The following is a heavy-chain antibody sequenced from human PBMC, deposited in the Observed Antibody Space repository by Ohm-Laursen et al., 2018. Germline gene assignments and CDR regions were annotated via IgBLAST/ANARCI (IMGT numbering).Heavy chain of an antibody. Sequence: TQTLTLTCTVSGFSLSNSRMGVSWIRQPPGKALEWLAHIFPNGEKSYKTSLMTRLTISKDTSKSQVVLTMTKMEPVDTATYYCARTKHGDYHDFWGQGTLVTVSS. D-gene: IGHD4-17*01. V-gene: IGHV2-26*01. J-gene: IGHJ4*02. CDR2: IFPNGEK. CDR3: ARTKHGDYHDF. CDR1: GFSLSNSRMG.